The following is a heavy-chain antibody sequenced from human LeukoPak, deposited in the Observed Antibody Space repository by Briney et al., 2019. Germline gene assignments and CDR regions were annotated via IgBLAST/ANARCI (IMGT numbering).Heavy chain of an antibody. Sequence: ASVKVSCKASGYTFTSYYMHWVRQAPGQGLEWMGIINPSGGSTSYAQKFQGRVTMTRDTSTSTVYMELNSLTAEDTAVYYCATSRGPTGWELQYWGQGTLVTVSS. CDR3: ATSRGPTGWELQY. CDR1: GYTFTSYY. J-gene: IGHJ4*02. V-gene: IGHV1-46*01. D-gene: IGHD1-26*01. CDR2: INPSGGST.